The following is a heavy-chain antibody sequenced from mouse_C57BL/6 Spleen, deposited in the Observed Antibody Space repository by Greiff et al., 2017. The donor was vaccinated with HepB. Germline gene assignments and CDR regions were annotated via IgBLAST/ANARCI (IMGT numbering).Heavy chain of an antibody. Sequence: VQLQQSGAELVMPGASVKLSCKASGYTFTSYWMHWVKQRPGQGLEWIGEIDPSDSYTNYNQKFKGKSTLTVDKSSSTAYMQLSSLTSEDSAVYYCAIPLTTVVATGYFDVWGTGTTVTVSS. D-gene: IGHD1-1*01. V-gene: IGHV1-69*01. CDR1: GYTFTSYW. J-gene: IGHJ1*03. CDR3: AIPLTTVVATGYFDV. CDR2: IDPSDSYT.